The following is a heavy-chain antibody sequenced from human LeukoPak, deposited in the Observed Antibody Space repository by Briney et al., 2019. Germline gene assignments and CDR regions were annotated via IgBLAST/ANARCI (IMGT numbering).Heavy chain of an antibody. V-gene: IGHV3-13*01. CDR3: AKGAVAGNFDY. D-gene: IGHD6-19*01. Sequence: PGGSLRLSCAASGFTLSNHAMHWVRRATGKGLEWVSAVGIAGDTFYPGSVKGRFTISRDNSKNTLYLQMNSLRAEDTAVYYCAKGAVAGNFDYWGQGTLVTVSS. CDR1: GFTLSNHA. J-gene: IGHJ4*02. CDR2: VGIAGDT.